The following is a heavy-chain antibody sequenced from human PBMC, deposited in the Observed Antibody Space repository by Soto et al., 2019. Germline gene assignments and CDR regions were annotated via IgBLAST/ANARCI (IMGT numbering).Heavy chain of an antibody. J-gene: IGHJ4*02. D-gene: IGHD3-10*01. CDR1: GFTFSSYW. Sequence: EVQLVESGEGLVQPGGSLRLSCAASGFTFSSYWMSWVRQAPGKGLEWVANIKQDGSEKYYVDSVKGRFTISRDNAKNSLYLQMNSLRAEDTAVYYCARDRVMVRGVKGYIDYWGLGTLVTVSS. V-gene: IGHV3-7*01. CDR3: ARDRVMVRGVKGYIDY. CDR2: IKQDGSEK.